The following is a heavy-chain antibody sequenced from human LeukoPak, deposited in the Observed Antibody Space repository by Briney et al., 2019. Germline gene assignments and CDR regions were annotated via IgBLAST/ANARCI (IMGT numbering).Heavy chain of an antibody. D-gene: IGHD3-3*01. CDR3: ARGRFLEWLTPDYYYYGMDV. CDR1: GFTFSSYS. J-gene: IGHJ6*02. V-gene: IGHV3-21*01. CDR2: ISSSSSYI. Sequence: PGGSLRLSCAASGFTFSSYSMNWVRQAPGKGLEWVSSISSSSSYIYYADSVKGRFTISRDNAKNSLYLQMNSLRAEDTAVYYCARGRFLEWLTPDYYYYGMDVWGQGTTVTVSS.